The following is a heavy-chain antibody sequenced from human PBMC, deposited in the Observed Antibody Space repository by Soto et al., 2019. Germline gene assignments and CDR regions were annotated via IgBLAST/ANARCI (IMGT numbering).Heavy chain of an antibody. V-gene: IGHV3-48*01. Sequence: EVQLVESGGGLIQPGGSLRLSCAASGFTFSSYGMNWVRQAPGKGLEWISYISSSDINIYYADSVKGRFTISRDIAKSSLYMQMTSMTAEDTAEYSCARVYGEYGPRNDYWGPGTLVTVSS. J-gene: IGHJ4*02. CDR2: ISSSDINI. CDR3: ARVYGEYGPRNDY. D-gene: IGHD3-10*02. CDR1: GFTFSSYG.